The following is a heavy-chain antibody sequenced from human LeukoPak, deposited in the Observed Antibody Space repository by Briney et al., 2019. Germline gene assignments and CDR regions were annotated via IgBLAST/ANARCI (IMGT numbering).Heavy chain of an antibody. CDR3: ARFKGSFYYYYYMDV. CDR2: IYYSGST. V-gene: IGHV4-59*01. Sequence: SETLSLTCTVSGGSISSYYWGWIRQPPGKGLEWIGYIYYSGSTNYNPSLKSRVTISVDTSKNQFSLKLSSVTAADTAVYYCARFKGSFYYYYYMDVWGKGTTVTVSS. CDR1: GGSISSYY. J-gene: IGHJ6*03.